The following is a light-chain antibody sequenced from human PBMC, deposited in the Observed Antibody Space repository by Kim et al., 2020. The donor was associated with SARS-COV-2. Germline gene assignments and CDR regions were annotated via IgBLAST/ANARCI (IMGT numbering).Light chain of an antibody. CDR1: SSDIGTYNH. Sequence: GQSVTSSCTGTSSDIGTYNHVSCYQHPPRKAPTVMIYDVNKRPSGVPDRFSGSKSGNAASLTISGLQAEDEADYFCCSFGNTYTWVFGGGTQLTVL. J-gene: IGLJ3*02. CDR2: DVN. V-gene: IGLV2-11*01. CDR3: CSFGNTYTWV.